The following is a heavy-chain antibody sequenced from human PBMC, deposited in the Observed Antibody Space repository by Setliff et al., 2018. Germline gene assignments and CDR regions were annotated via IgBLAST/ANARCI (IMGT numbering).Heavy chain of an antibody. Sequence: ASETLSLTCTVSGGSMSGYFWTWIRQPAGKGLEWIGRIHPSGATNYNPSLMSRRTMSIDTSNNHFTLKVNSVTAADTAVYYCAREQWLDPPGYYYMDVWAKGTTVTVSS. J-gene: IGHJ6*03. D-gene: IGHD6-19*01. CDR3: AREQWLDPPGYYYMDV. CDR1: GGSMSGYF. V-gene: IGHV4-4*07. CDR2: IHPSGAT.